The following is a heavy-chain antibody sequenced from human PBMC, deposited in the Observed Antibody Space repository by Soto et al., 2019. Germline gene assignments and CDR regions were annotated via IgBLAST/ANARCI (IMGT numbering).Heavy chain of an antibody. CDR2: ISSIGTNI. V-gene: IGHV3-21*01. J-gene: IGHJ4*02. CDR1: GFTFSNYN. CDR3: AEAPGATADTRVTY. Sequence: PGGSLRLSCTASGFTFSNYNMNWVRQAPGKGLEWVSFISSIGTNIYNAASVNGRSTITRDNTNSSLYLQMNSLTAEDTAVYYCAEAPGATADTRVTYWGQGTLVTVSS. D-gene: IGHD6-13*01.